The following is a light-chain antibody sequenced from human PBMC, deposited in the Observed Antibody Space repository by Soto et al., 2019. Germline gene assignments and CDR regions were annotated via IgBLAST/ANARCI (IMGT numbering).Light chain of an antibody. J-gene: IGKJ5*01. CDR3: QQYNTYST. V-gene: IGKV1-5*01. CDR2: DAS. Sequence: DIQMTQSPSTLAASFGDRVTITCRASQSISRWLAWYQQKPGKAPQALIYDASSLKSGVPSRLSGNGSGTEFTLTISSLQPDDFPTYYCQQYNTYSTFGQGTRLEIK. CDR1: QSISRW.